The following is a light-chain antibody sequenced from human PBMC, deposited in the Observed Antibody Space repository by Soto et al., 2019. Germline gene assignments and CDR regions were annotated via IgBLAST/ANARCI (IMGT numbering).Light chain of an antibody. CDR1: TGAVTSGHY. CDR3: LLLSPGTRRF. Sequence: QAVVTQEPSVTVSPGGTVTLTCGSSTGAVTSGHYPYWFQQKPGQAPRTVIFDTNNKHSWTPARFSGSLLGGKAALTLSGAQPEDEAMYYCLLLSPGTRRFFGPGTKVTVL. CDR2: DTN. V-gene: IGLV7-46*01. J-gene: IGLJ1*01.